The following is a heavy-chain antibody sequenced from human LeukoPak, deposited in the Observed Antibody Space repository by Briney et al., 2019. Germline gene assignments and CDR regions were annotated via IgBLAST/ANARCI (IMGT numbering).Heavy chain of an antibody. CDR1: GYTFTGYY. Sequence: ASVKVSCKASGYTFTGYYMHWVRQAPGQGLEWMGWINPNSGGTNYAQKFQGRVTMTRDTSISTAYMELSRLRSDDMAVYYCARVGLRYFDWLLATIPYYFDYWGQGTLVTVSS. D-gene: IGHD3-9*01. J-gene: IGHJ4*02. CDR3: ARVGLRYFDWLLATIPYYFDY. V-gene: IGHV1-2*02. CDR2: INPNSGGT.